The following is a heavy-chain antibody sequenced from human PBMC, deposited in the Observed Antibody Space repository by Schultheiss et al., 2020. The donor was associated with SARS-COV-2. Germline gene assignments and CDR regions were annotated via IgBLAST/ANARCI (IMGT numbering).Heavy chain of an antibody. CDR2: ISWNSDSI. V-gene: IGHV3-9*01. CDR3: AKNPRSGSSSWYTFDF. D-gene: IGHD6-13*01. Sequence: GGSLRLSCAASGFTVSSNYMSWVRQAPGKGLEWVSCISWNSDSIGYADSVRGRFTISRDNAKNSLNLQMNSLRAEDTALYYCAKNPRSGSSSWYTFDFWGQGTLVTVSS. CDR1: GFTVSSNY. J-gene: IGHJ4*02.